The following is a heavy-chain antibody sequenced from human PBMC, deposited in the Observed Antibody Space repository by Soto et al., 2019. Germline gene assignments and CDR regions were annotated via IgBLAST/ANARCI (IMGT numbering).Heavy chain of an antibody. D-gene: IGHD2-15*01. J-gene: IGHJ3*02. V-gene: IGHV4-39*01. CDR2: IYYSGST. CDR1: GGSISSSSYY. CDR3: ARQIQMGWWSGYRTCCAFDI. Sequence: QLQLQESGPGLVKPSETLSLTCTVSGGSISSSSYYWGWIRQPPGKGLEWIGSIYYSGSTYYNPSLKSRVNISVDTSKNQVTLKRSSVTAADRAVYYCARQIQMGWWSGYRTCCAFDIWGQGTMVTVSS.